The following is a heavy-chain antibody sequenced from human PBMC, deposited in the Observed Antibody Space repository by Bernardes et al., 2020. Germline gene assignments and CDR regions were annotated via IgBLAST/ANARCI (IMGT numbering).Heavy chain of an antibody. CDR3: AKGLGGIAAANFDY. V-gene: IGHV3-9*01. CDR2: ISWNSGSI. D-gene: IGHD6-13*01. Sequence: GGSLRLSCAASGFTFDDYAMHWVRQAPGKGLEWVSGISWNSGSIGYADSVKGRFTISRDNAKNSLYLQMNSLRAEDTALYYCAKGLGGIAAANFDYWGQGTLVTVSS. J-gene: IGHJ4*02. CDR1: GFTFDDYA.